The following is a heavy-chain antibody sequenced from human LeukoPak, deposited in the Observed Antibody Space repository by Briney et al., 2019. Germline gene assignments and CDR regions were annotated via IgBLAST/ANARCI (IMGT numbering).Heavy chain of an antibody. J-gene: IGHJ6*03. V-gene: IGHV4-61*05. CDR2: IYYSGST. D-gene: IGHD5-12*01. CDR3: ARVKEGYSGYDVLSGWLFGPYYYYYYYMDV. CDR1: GGSISSSSYY. Sequence: PSETLSLTRTVSGGSISSSSYYWGWIRQPPGKGLEWIGYIYYSGSTNYNPSLKSRVTISVDTFKNQFSLKLSSVTAADTAVYYCARVKEGYSGYDVLSGWLFGPYYYYYYYMDVWGKGTTVTVSS.